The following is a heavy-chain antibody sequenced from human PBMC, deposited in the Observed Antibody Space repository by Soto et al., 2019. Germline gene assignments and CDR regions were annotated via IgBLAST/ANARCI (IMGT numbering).Heavy chain of an antibody. CDR3: VRGGYSSSWERLDS. D-gene: IGHD6-13*01. CDR2: ISHDGVNK. J-gene: IGHJ5*01. Sequence: VQLVESGGGVIHPGKSLRLSCAASGSTFPNYPMHWVRQTPDNGLEWVAVISHDGVNKNSADSVKGRFTISIDNSRNTLYLQMDGLRVEATAMYYCVRGGYSSSWERLDSWGQGTLVTVAS. CDR1: GSTFPNYP. V-gene: IGHV3-30-3*01.